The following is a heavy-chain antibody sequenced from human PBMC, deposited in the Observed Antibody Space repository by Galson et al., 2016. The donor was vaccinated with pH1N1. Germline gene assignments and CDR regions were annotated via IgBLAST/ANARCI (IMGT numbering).Heavy chain of an antibody. CDR3: AREDWMYADTYYNGMDV. J-gene: IGHJ6*02. D-gene: IGHD2-2*03. V-gene: IGHV3-30-3*01. CDR1: GVSFDTYA. CDR2: ISYNGNEP. Sequence: SLRLSCAASGVSFDTYAMHWVRQAPGKGLEWVAFISYNGNEPSYAGSLKGRFTISRDDSKNTLYLQVNSLRTEDTAVFYCAREDWMYADTYYNGMDVWRQGTKVTVSS.